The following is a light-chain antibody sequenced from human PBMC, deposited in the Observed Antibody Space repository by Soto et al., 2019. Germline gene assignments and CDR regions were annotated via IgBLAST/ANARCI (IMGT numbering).Light chain of an antibody. CDR1: QSVSSSY. J-gene: IGKJ1*01. CDR2: GAS. V-gene: IGKV3-20*01. Sequence: EFVLTQSPGTLSLSPGERATLSCRASQSVSSSYLAWYQQKPGQAPRLLIYGASSRATGIPDRFSGSGSGTDFTLPISRPEPEDFAVYYCQQYTSWTFGQGTKVEIK. CDR3: QQYTSWT.